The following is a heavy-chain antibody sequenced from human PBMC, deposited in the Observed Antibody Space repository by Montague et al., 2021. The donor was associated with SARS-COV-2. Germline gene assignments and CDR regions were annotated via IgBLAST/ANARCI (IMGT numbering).Heavy chain of an antibody. D-gene: IGHD3-3*01. CDR2: IYYSGST. CDR3: ARGGTIFGVVTFPFDY. J-gene: IGHJ4*02. CDR1: GGSFRGYF. Sequence: TLSLTCAVQGGSFRGYFWSWIRQSPGKGLEWIGYIYYSGSTYYNPSLKSRVTISVDTSKNQFSLKLSSVTAADTAVYYCARGGTIFGVVTFPFDYWGQGTLVTVSS. V-gene: IGHV4-34*09.